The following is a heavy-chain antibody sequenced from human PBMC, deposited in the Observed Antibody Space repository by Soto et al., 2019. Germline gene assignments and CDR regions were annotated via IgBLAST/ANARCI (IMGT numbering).Heavy chain of an antibody. J-gene: IGHJ6*03. V-gene: IGHV3-21*01. CDR3: ARGTTRSAHLYYYYMDV. CDR1: GFTFSSYS. Sequence: GGSLRLSCVASGFTFSSYSMNWVRQAPGKGLEWVSSISSSSSYIYYADSVKGRFTISRDNAKNSLYLQMNSLRAEDTAVYYCARGTTRSAHLYYYYMDVWGKGTTVTVSS. CDR2: ISSSSSYI. D-gene: IGHD1-1*01.